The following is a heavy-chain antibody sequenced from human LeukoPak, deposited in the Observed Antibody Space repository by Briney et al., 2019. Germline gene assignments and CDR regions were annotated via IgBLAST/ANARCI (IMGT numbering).Heavy chain of an antibody. V-gene: IGHV5-10-1*01. D-gene: IGHD4-17*01. Sequence: KPGESLKISCKGSGYSFTSYWISWVRQMPGKGLEWMGRIDPSDSYTNYSPSFQGHVTISADKSISTAYLQWSSLKASDTAMYYCARHGDYVNWFDPWGQGTLVTVSS. CDR2: IDPSDSYT. J-gene: IGHJ5*02. CDR3: ARHGDYVNWFDP. CDR1: GYSFTSYW.